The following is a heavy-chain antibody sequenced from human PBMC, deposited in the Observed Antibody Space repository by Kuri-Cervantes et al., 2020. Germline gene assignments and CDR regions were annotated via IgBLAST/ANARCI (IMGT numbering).Heavy chain of an antibody. CDR1: GFTVSSNY. Sequence: GESLKISCAASGFTVSSNYMSWVRQAPGKGLEWVSVIYSGGSTYYADSVKGRFTISRDNAKNSLYLQMNSLRDEDTAVYYCARELYYYDSSGYYPIDYWGQGTLVTVSS. D-gene: IGHD3-22*01. CDR2: IYSGGST. CDR3: ARELYYYDSSGYYPIDY. V-gene: IGHV3-66*01. J-gene: IGHJ4*02.